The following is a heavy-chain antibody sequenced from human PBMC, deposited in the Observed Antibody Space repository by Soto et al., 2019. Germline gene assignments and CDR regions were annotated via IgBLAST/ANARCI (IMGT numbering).Heavy chain of an antibody. CDR3: VKDDVSGIPFSDY. CDR1: GFTFSNHD. D-gene: IGHD1-1*01. Sequence: EVQLLESGGGLVQPGGSLRLSCAASGFTFSNHDMTWVRQAPGKGLEWVSTIGDSGARTYYVDSVRGRFTISRDNSRNTLYLQMNDLSAEDTAVYYCVKDDVSGIPFSDYWGRGTLVTVSS. J-gene: IGHJ4*02. V-gene: IGHV3-23*01. CDR2: IGDSGART.